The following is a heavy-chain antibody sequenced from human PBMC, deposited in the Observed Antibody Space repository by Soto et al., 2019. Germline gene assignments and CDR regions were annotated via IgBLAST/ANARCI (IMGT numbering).Heavy chain of an antibody. CDR3: TTDQSSGWTRYYYYGLSV. V-gene: IGHV3-15*07. J-gene: IGHJ6*02. CDR1: GLTVTDAW. CDR2: IKSKTDGGTT. D-gene: IGHD6-19*01. Sequence: GGSLRLSCAVSGLTVTDAWINWVRQAPGKGLEWVGRIKSKTDGGTTDFAAPVKGRFTISRDDSKNTLYLQMNSLKTEDTAVYYCTTDQSSGWTRYYYYGLSVWGQGTTVPGSS.